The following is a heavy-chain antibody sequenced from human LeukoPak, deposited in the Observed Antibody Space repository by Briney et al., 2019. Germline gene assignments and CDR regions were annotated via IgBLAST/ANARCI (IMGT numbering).Heavy chain of an antibody. J-gene: IGHJ4*02. CDR3: ARARAITGTTSFDY. D-gene: IGHD1-7*01. Sequence: PGGSLRLSCAASGFTFSDYYMTWLRQAPGKGLEWVSYISGGSGYTNYADSVKGRFTISRDNAKNSLYLQMNSLRAEDTAVYYCARARAITGTTSFDYWGQGTLVTVSS. V-gene: IGHV3-11*05. CDR2: ISGGSGYT. CDR1: GFTFSDYY.